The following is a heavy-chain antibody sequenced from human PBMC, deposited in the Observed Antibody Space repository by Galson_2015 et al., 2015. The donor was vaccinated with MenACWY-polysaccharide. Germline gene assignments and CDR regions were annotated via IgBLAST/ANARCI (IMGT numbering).Heavy chain of an antibody. J-gene: IGHJ2*01. Sequence: QSGAEVKKPGESLQISCKGSGDTFTSSWIGWVRQMPGKGLEWMGIIYPGDSETIYSPSFQGQVTISADKSITTAYLQWSSLKTSDTAMFYCAGRGNDYDSNLGRGWYFDLWGRGTLVTVSP. V-gene: IGHV5-51*03. CDR2: IYPGDSET. D-gene: IGHD3-22*01. CDR3: AGRGNDYDSNLGRGWYFDL. CDR1: GDTFTSSW.